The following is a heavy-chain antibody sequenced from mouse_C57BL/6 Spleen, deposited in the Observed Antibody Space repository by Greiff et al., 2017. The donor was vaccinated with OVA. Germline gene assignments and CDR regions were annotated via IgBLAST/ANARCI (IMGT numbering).Heavy chain of an antibody. D-gene: IGHD2-3*01. V-gene: IGHV1-64*01. CDR3: ARDDAQDYAMDY. CDR1: GYTFTSYW. CDR2: IHPNSGST. J-gene: IGHJ4*01. Sequence: VKLQQPGAELVKPGASVKLSCKASGYTFTSYWMHWVKQRPGQGLEWIGMIHPNSGSTNYNEKFKSKATLTVDKSSSTAYMQLSSLTSEDSAVYYCARDDAQDYAMDYWGQGTSVTVSS.